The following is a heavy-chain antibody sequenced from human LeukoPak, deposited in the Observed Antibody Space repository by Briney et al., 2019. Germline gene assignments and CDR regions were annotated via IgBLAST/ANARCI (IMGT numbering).Heavy chain of an antibody. V-gene: IGHV4-61*02. Sequence: SETLSLTCTVSGGSISSGSNYWSWIRQPAGKGLEWIGRLYSSGSTNYNPSLKSRVTISVDTSKNQFSLKLSSVTAADTAVYYCARTPRFWSGYPNHYYYYYMDVWGKGTTVTISS. CDR2: LYSSGST. CDR1: GGSISSGSNY. D-gene: IGHD3-3*01. CDR3: ARTPRFWSGYPNHYYYYYMDV. J-gene: IGHJ6*03.